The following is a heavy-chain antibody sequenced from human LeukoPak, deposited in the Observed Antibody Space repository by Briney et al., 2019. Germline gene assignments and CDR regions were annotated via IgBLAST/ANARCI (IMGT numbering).Heavy chain of an antibody. CDR3: AKDGGTHFDH. CDR2: IRYDGTNK. J-gene: IGHJ4*02. Sequence: GGSLRLSCAASGFTFSSYGMHWVRQAPGKGLEWVAFIRYDGTNKYYADSVKGRLTISRDNSKNTLYLQMNSLRAEDTAVYYCAKDGGTHFDHWGQGTLVTVSS. V-gene: IGHV3-30*02. CDR1: GFTFSSYG. D-gene: IGHD1-26*01.